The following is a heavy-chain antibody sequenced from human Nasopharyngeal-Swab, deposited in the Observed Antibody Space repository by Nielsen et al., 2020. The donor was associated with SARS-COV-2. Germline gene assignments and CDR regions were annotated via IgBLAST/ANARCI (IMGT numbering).Heavy chain of an antibody. CDR1: GVSISSYY. V-gene: IGHV4-59*12. Sequence: SETLSLTCTVSGVSISSYYWSWIRQPPGKGLEWIGYIYYSGSTNYNPSLKSRVTISVDTSKNQFSLKLSSVTAADTAMYYCARGRGTRSYYGSGSYRTDWYFDLWGRGTLVTVSS. CDR3: ARGRGTRSYYGSGSYRTDWYFDL. CDR2: IYYSGST. J-gene: IGHJ2*01. D-gene: IGHD3-10*01.